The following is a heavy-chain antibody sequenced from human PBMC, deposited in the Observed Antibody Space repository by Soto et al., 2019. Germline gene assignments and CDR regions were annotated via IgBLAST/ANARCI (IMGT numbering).Heavy chain of an antibody. D-gene: IGHD3-3*01. J-gene: IGHJ5*02. V-gene: IGHV4-30-2*01. CDR1: GASISSGGYS. CDR2: IYHSGST. Sequence: PSETLSLTCAVSGASISSGGYSWSWIRQPPGKGLGWIGYIYHSGSTYYNPSLKSRVTISVDRSKNQFSLKLSSVTAADTAVYYCARSSSHEYYDFWSGYYTGWFDPWGQGTLVTVSS. CDR3: ARSSSHEYYDFWSGYYTGWFDP.